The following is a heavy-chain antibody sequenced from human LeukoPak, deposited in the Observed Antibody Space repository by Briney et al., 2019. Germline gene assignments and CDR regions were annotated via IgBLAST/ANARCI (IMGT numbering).Heavy chain of an antibody. Sequence: PSETLSLTCTVSGGSISSGDYYWSWIRQPPGKGLEWIGYIYYSGSTYYNPSLKSRVTISVDTSKNQFSLKLSSVTAADTAVYYCARGGYSSSWYYPRVLEYWGQGTLVTVSS. D-gene: IGHD6-13*01. CDR1: GGSISSGDYY. J-gene: IGHJ4*02. CDR3: ARGGYSSSWYYPRVLEY. V-gene: IGHV4-30-4*01. CDR2: IYYSGST.